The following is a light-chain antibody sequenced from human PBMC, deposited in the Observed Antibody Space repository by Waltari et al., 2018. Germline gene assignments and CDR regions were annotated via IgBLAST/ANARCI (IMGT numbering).Light chain of an antibody. CDR1: INNVGDQG. CDR3: SAGDSSLSAWV. Sequence: QAWLTQSPSVSRASRQTATISCPGNINNVGDQGAAWLQQRQGHPPKLLSYRNTNRPSGISQRFPASRSGNTASRTVTGLQPEDEADYYCSAGDSSLSAWVFGAWTKLTVL. CDR2: RNT. J-gene: IGLJ3*02. V-gene: IGLV10-54*04.